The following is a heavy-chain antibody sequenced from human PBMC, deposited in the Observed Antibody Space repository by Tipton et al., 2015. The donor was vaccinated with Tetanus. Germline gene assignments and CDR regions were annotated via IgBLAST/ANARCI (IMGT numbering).Heavy chain of an antibody. Sequence: QLVQSGAEVKKPGASVKVSCTANGYSFTSYGINWVRQAPGQGLEWVGWITPYNGHKDLAQNVQGRVFVTIDASLRTAYLELRSLRSDDTAVYYCGRASGYHYGSGSYYSGEDYWGQGTLVAVSS. CDR1: GYSFTSYG. V-gene: IGHV1-18*01. CDR3: GRASGYHYGSGSYYSGEDY. CDR2: ITPYNGHK. D-gene: IGHD3-10*01. J-gene: IGHJ4*02.